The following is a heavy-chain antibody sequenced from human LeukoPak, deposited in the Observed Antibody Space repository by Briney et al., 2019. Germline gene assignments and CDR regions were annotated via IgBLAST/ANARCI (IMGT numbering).Heavy chain of an antibody. J-gene: IGHJ4*02. CDR1: GFTFSSYA. CDR2: IYSGGST. D-gene: IGHD1-7*01. Sequence: GGSLRLSCAASGFTFSSYAMSWVRQAPGKGLEWVSVIYSGGSTYYADSVKGRFTISRDNSKNTLYLQMNSLRAEDTAVYYCATLPITGTNGYWGQGTLVTVSS. CDR3: ATLPITGTNGY. V-gene: IGHV3-66*01.